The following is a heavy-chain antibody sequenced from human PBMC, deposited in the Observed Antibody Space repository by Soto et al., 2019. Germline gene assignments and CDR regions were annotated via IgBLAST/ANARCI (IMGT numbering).Heavy chain of an antibody. CDR3: ARDSSGDFWSGYYNPLYYNGMDV. CDR1: GYTFTSYG. J-gene: IGHJ6*02. V-gene: IGHV1-18*01. D-gene: IGHD3-3*01. Sequence: ASVKVSCKASGYTFTSYGISWVRQAPGQGLEWMGWISAYNGNTNYAQKLQGRVTMTTDTSTSTAYMELRSLRSDDTAVYYCARDSSGDFWSGYYNPLYYNGMDVWGHGTTVTVSS. CDR2: ISAYNGNT.